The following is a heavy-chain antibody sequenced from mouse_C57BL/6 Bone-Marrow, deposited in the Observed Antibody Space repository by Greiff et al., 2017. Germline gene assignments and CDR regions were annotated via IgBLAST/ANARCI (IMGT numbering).Heavy chain of an antibody. CDR3: TRRNSNYGFAY. CDR1: GYTFTDYE. CDR2: IDPETGGT. V-gene: IGHV1-15*01. J-gene: IGHJ3*01. D-gene: IGHD2-5*01. Sequence: QVQLQQSGAELVRPGASVTLSCKASGYTFTDYEMHWVKQTPVHGLEWIGAIDPETGGTAYNQKFKGKAILTADKSSSTAYMELRSLTSEDSAVYYCTRRNSNYGFAYWGQGTLVTVSA.